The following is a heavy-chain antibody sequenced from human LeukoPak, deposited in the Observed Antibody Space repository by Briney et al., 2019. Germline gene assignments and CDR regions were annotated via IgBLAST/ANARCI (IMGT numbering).Heavy chain of an antibody. D-gene: IGHD3-3*01. CDR1: GGSISSYY. Sequence: SETLSLTCTVSGGSISSYYWSWIRQPPGKGLEWIGYIYYSGSTNYNPSLKSRVTISVDTSKNQFSLKLSSVTAADTAVYYCARGPYYDFWSGYYTGVRRGNRFDPWGQGTLVTVSS. V-gene: IGHV4-59*01. CDR3: ARGPYYDFWSGYYTGVRRGNRFDP. J-gene: IGHJ5*02. CDR2: IYYSGST.